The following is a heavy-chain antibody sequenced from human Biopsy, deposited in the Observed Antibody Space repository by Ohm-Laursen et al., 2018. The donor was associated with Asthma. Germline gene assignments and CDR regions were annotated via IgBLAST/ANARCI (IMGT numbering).Heavy chain of an antibody. D-gene: IGHD5-24*01. CDR3: VRGGTDVAFDI. CDR1: GFSFSNFA. V-gene: IGHV3-30*01. Sequence: SLRLSCAAPGFSFSNFAIHWVRQAPGKGLEWVGVISKDASTQDYADSVKGRFTMARDNSKNTLDLQMNSLREEDTAVYYCVRGGTDVAFDIWGQGTVVSVSS. CDR2: ISKDASTQ. J-gene: IGHJ3*02.